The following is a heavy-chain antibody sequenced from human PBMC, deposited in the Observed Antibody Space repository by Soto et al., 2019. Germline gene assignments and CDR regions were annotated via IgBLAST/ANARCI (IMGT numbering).Heavy chain of an antibody. CDR1: GYTLTELS. CDR3: ATESRNPYYYYYGMDV. D-gene: IGHD1-1*01. CDR2: FDPEDGET. J-gene: IGHJ6*02. Sequence: ASVKVSCKVSGYTLTELSMHWVRQAPGKGPEWMGGFDPEDGETTYAQKFQGRVTMTEDTSTDTAYMELSSLRSEDTAVYYCATESRNPYYYYYGMDVWGQGTTVTVSS. V-gene: IGHV1-24*01.